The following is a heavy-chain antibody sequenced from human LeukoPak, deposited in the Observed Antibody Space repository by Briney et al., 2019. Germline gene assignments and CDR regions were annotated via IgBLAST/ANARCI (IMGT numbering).Heavy chain of an antibody. V-gene: IGHV1-46*01. D-gene: IGHD3-9*01. CDR2: INPSGGST. J-gene: IGHJ4*02. CDR3: ARDPPYYDILTGYYPREHFDY. Sequence: ASVKVSCKASGYTFTSYYMRWVRQAPGQGLEWMGIINPSGGSTSYAQKFQGRVTMTRDTSTSTVYMELSSLRSEDTAVYYCARDPPYYDILTGYYPREHFDYWGQGTLVTVSS. CDR1: GYTFTSYY.